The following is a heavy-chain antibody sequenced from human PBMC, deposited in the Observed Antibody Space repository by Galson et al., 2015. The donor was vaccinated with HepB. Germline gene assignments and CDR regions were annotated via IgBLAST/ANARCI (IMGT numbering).Heavy chain of an antibody. Sequence: PVKVSCKASGYAFNMYGISWVRQAPGQGLEWMGWSSAYNGNTNYAQKLQGRVTMTTDTSTSTAYMELRSLRSDDTAVYYCARDGNLEVIVVVNWFDPWGQGTLVTVSS. CDR2: SSAYNGNT. J-gene: IGHJ5*02. CDR3: ARDGNLEVIVVVNWFDP. V-gene: IGHV1-18*01. CDR1: GYAFNMYG. D-gene: IGHD3-22*01.